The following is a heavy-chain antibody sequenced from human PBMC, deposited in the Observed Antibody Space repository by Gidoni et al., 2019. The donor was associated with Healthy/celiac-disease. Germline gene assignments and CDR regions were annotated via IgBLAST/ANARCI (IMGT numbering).Heavy chain of an antibody. CDR3: ARGGSMTTEPFDY. J-gene: IGHJ4*02. CDR1: GYTFTSYY. V-gene: IGHV1-46*01. D-gene: IGHD4-17*01. Sequence: QVQLVQSGAAVKKPGASVKVPCKASGYTFTSYYMHCVRQAPGQGLEWMGIINPSGGSTSYAQKFQGRVTMTRDTSTRTVYMELSSLRSEDTAVYYCARGGSMTTEPFDYWGQGTLVTVSS. CDR2: INPSGGST.